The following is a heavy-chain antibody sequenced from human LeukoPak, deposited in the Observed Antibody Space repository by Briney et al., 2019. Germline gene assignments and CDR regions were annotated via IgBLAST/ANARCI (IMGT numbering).Heavy chain of an antibody. V-gene: IGHV3-23*01. CDR3: AKYSGISAAIFRGSYIDY. J-gene: IGHJ4*02. Sequence: GGSLRLSCTASGFTFSSYAMTWVRQAPGKGLEWVSAISGSGGNTYYADSVKGRFTISRDNSKNTLYLQMNSLRAEDTAVYYCAKYSGISAAIFRGSYIDYWGQGTLVTVSS. D-gene: IGHD6-25*01. CDR1: GFTFSSYA. CDR2: ISGSGGNT.